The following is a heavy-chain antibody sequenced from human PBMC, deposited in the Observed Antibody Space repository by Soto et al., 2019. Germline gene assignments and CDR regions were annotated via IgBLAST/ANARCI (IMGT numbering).Heavy chain of an antibody. CDR3: ARHLPGAYDI. CDR2: IYYSGTT. J-gene: IGHJ3*02. V-gene: IGHV4-59*08. Sequence: SETLSLTCTVSGGSINSYYWSWIRQPPGKGLEWIGYIYYSGTTRYNPSLKSRVTISVDTSKNQFSLKLNSVTAADTAVYYCARHLPGAYDIWGQGTLVTVSS. CDR1: GGSINSYY.